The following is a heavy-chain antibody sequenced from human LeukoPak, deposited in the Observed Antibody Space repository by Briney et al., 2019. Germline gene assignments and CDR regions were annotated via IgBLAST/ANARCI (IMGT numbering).Heavy chain of an antibody. J-gene: IGHJ4*02. CDR3: ARAEAGPDY. CDR1: GFTFSSHA. D-gene: IGHD6-19*01. CDR2: ISYDGSNK. V-gene: IGHV3-30*04. Sequence: GGSLRLSCAASGFTFSSHAIIWVRQAPGKGLEWVAVISYDGSNKYYADSVKGRFTISRDNSKNTLYLQMNSLRAEDTAVYYCARAEAGPDYWGQGTLVTVSS.